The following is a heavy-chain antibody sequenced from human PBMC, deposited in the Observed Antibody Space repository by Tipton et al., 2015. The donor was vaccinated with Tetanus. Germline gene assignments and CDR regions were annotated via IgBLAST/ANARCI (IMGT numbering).Heavy chain of an antibody. CDR3: ARDPYGDHGPFDY. CDR2: IWYDGSNK. CDR1: GFTFDDYA. D-gene: IGHD4-17*01. V-gene: IGHV3-33*08. Sequence: SLRLSCAASGFTFDDYAMHWVRQAPGKGLEWVAVIWYDGSNKYYADSVKGRFTISRDNSRNTLYLEMNSLRVEDTAVYYCARDPYGDHGPFDYWGQGTLVTVSS. J-gene: IGHJ4*02.